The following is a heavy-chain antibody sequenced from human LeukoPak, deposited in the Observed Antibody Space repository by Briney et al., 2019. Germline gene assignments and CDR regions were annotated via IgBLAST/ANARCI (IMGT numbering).Heavy chain of an antibody. D-gene: IGHD5/OR15-5a*01. Sequence: GGSLRLSCAASGFTFSSYSMNWVRQAPGKGLEWVSSLSTSSSYIYYADSLKGRFTISRDNAKNSLYLQMNSLRAEDTAAYYCARSQGTIPDSVPLDIWGQGTMVTVSS. J-gene: IGHJ3*02. V-gene: IGHV3-21*01. CDR2: LSTSSSYI. CDR1: GFTFSSYS. CDR3: ARSQGTIPDSVPLDI.